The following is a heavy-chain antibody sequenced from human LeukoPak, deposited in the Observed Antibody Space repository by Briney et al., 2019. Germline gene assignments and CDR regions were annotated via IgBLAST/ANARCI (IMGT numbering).Heavy chain of an antibody. D-gene: IGHD6-19*01. Sequence: GGSLRLSCAVSGFTFNYYSMSWVRQDPGKGLEWVVTIKEDGSTKYYVDSVKGRFTISRDNAENSLSLHMNSLRAEDTAVYYCARDLYSSGSEVWGQGTTVTVSS. CDR3: ARDLYSSGSEV. CDR1: GFTFNYYS. V-gene: IGHV3-7*03. CDR2: IKEDGSTK. J-gene: IGHJ6*02.